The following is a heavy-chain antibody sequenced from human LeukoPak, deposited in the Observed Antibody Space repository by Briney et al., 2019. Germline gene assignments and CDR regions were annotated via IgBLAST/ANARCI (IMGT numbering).Heavy chain of an antibody. CDR1: GGSISSSSYY. J-gene: IGHJ5*02. CDR2: IYYSGST. Sequence: SETLSLACTVSGGSISSSSYYWGWIRQPPGKGLEWIGSIYYSGSTYYNPSLKSRVTISVDTSKNQFSLKLSSVTAADTAVYYGVTLGYCSSTSCYANWFDPWGQGTLVTVSS. CDR3: VTLGYCSSTSCYANWFDP. V-gene: IGHV4-39*01. D-gene: IGHD2-2*01.